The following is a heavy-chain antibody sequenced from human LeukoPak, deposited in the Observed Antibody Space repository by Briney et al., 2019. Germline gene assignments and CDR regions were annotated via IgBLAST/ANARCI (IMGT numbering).Heavy chain of an antibody. CDR2: IYISGST. J-gene: IGHJ6*02. V-gene: IGHV4-61*02. D-gene: IGHD6-19*01. Sequence: PSETLSLTCTVSGGSISSGSDYWSWIRQPAGKGLEWIGRIYISGSTNYNPSLKSRVTTSLDTSKNQFSLKLSSVTAADTAVYYCARGDSGGYHYYGMDVWGQGTTVTVSS. CDR3: ARGDSGGYHYYGMDV. CDR1: GGSISSGSDY.